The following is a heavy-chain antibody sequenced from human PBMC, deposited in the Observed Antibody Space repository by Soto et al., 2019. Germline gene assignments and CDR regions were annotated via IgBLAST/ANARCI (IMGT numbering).Heavy chain of an antibody. CDR2: ISTYNGNT. CDR3: ARYGYSSGWYLGTGMDV. J-gene: IGHJ6*02. CDR1: GYSFSDYG. V-gene: IGHV1-18*04. Sequence: QVQLVQSGAEVKKPGASLKVSCQASGYSFSDYGIAWVRQAPGQGLAWVGWISTYNGNTNNAQKFQGRVTMTTDTSANTAYMELRSRRSDDTAMYYCARYGYSSGWYLGTGMDVWGQGTPVTVSS. D-gene: IGHD6-19*01.